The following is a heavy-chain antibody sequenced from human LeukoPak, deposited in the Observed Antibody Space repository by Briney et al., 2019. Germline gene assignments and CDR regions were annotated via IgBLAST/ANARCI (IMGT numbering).Heavy chain of an antibody. CDR1: GGSVSSGSHY. V-gene: IGHV4-61*01. Sequence: SETPSLTCTVSGGSVSSGSHYWSWIRQPPGKGLEWIGYIYYSGSTNYNPSLKSRVTISVDTSKNQFSLKLSSVTAADTAVYYCARAPVYGSGWYYFDYWGQGTLVTVSS. CDR3: ARAPVYGSGWYYFDY. J-gene: IGHJ4*02. D-gene: IGHD3-10*01. CDR2: IYYSGST.